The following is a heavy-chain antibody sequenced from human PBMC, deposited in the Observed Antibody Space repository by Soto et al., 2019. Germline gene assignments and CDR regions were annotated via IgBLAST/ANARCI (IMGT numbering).Heavy chain of an antibody. D-gene: IGHD6-19*01. V-gene: IGHV4-59*01. CDR3: ARVARSWAVAAGDYYYGMDV. Sequence: SETLSLTCTVSGGSISSYYWSWIRQPPGKGLEWIGYIYYSGSTNYNPSLKSRITISVDTSKNQFSLKLSSVTAADTAVYYCARVARSWAVAAGDYYYGMDVWGQGTTVTVSS. J-gene: IGHJ6*02. CDR1: GGSISSYY. CDR2: IYYSGST.